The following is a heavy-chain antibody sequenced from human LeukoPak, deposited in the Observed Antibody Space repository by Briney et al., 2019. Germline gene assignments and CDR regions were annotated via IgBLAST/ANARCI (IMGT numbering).Heavy chain of an antibody. J-gene: IGHJ6*02. CDR1: GLTFSTYS. Sequence: SGGSLRLSCAASGLTFSTYSMNWVRQAPGKGLEWVSSISSNNRYIYYADSVKGRFTISRDNAKNSLYLQMNSLRAEDTAVYYCAKDPEMATPTSYFGMDVWGQGTTVTVSS. V-gene: IGHV3-21*01. CDR2: ISSNNRYI. CDR3: AKDPEMATPTSYFGMDV. D-gene: IGHD5-24*01.